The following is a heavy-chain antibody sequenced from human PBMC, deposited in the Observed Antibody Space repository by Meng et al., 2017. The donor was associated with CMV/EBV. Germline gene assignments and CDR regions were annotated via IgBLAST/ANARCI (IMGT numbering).Heavy chain of an antibody. V-gene: IGHV1-8*03. J-gene: IGHJ6*02. CDR3: ARGRYGGFDFWSGFVYYYYYGMDV. Sequence: SVKVSCKASGYTFTSYDINWVRQATGQGLEWMGWMNPNSGNTGYAQKFQGRVTITRNTSISTAYMELSSLRSEDTAVYYCARGRYGGFDFWSGFVYYYYYGMDVWGQGTTVTVSS. CDR2: MNPNSGNT. D-gene: IGHD3-3*01. CDR1: GYTFTSYD.